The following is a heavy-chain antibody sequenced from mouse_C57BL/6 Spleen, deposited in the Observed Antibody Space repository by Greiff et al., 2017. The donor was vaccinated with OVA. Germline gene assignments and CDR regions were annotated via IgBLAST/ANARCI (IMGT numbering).Heavy chain of an antibody. CDR3: ARGDDGYYVNYAMDY. J-gene: IGHJ4*01. D-gene: IGHD2-3*01. V-gene: IGHV1-42*01. CDR2: INPSTGGT. CDR1: GYSFTGYY. Sequence: VQLQQSGPELVKPGASVKISCKASGYSFTGYYMNWVKQSPEKSLEWIGEINPSTGGTTYNQKFKAKATLTVDKSSSTAYMQLKSLTSEDSAVYYCARGDDGYYVNYAMDYWGQGTSVTVSS.